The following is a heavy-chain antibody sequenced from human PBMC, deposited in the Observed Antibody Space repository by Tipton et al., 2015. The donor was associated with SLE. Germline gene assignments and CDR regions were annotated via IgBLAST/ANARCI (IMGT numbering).Heavy chain of an antibody. D-gene: IGHD2-2*01. Sequence: GLVKPSETLSLTCAVYGASFSDYYWSWIRHPPGKGLEWIGEINDVGGTNFNPSLKSRVTMSGDTSKNQLSLKLNSVTAADTAVYYCARTAVLAAIMMDVWGQGP. CDR1: GASFSDYY. V-gene: IGHV4-34*01. CDR3: ARTAVLAAIMMDV. CDR2: INDVGGT. J-gene: IGHJ6*02.